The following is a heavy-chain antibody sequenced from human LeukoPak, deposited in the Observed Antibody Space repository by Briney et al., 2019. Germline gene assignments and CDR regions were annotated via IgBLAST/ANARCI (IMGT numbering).Heavy chain of an antibody. Sequence: PGGSLRLSCAASGFTFSSYSMNWVRQAPGKGLEWVSSISSTSSYIYYADSVKGRFTISRDNAKNSLYLQMNSLRAEDTAVYYCARFSGTAPAFDIWGQGTMVTVSS. CDR3: ARFSGTAPAFDI. D-gene: IGHD1-26*01. V-gene: IGHV3-21*01. CDR1: GFTFSSYS. CDR2: ISSTSSYI. J-gene: IGHJ3*02.